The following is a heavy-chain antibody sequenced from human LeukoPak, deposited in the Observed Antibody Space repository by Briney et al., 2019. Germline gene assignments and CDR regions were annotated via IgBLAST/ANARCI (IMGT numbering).Heavy chain of an antibody. CDR3: ARGGPVAARRLKWTTAEYFQH. D-gene: IGHD6-6*01. Sequence: SETLSLTCTVSGDSISTRGYFWGWIRQPPGKRLEWIGTIYYSGTSYYNPSLKSRVTISVDTSKNQFSLNLSSVTAADTAVYYCARGGPVAARRLKWTTAEYFQHWGQGTLVTVSS. V-gene: IGHV4-39*07. J-gene: IGHJ1*01. CDR2: IYYSGTS. CDR1: GDSISTRGYF.